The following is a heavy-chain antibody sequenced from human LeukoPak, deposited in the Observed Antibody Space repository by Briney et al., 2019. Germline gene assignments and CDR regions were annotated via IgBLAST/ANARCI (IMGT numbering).Heavy chain of an antibody. D-gene: IGHD1-26*01. J-gene: IGHJ6*03. Sequence: ASVKVSYKPSEYTVTMYQIHWGRQAPGQRLGWRGMITPSDDATTYAQRVQGRVTLIMYMFTTTVYMARHSLRFEDTAVYFCAREQRGGLSGNLGGLFASYYTYYYMDVWGRGTTVTVSS. V-gene: IGHV1-46*01. CDR3: AREQRGGLSGNLGGLFASYYTYYYMDV. CDR2: ITPSDDAT. CDR1: EYTVTMYQ.